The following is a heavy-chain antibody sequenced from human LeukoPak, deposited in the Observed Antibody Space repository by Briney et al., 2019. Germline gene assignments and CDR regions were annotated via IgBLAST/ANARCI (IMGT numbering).Heavy chain of an antibody. D-gene: IGHD1-26*01. V-gene: IGHV3-53*01. CDR3: ASTFRSYWYYFDY. CDR1: GFTVSSNY. Sequence: GGSLRLSCAASGFTVSSNYMSWVRQAPGKGLEWVSVIYSGGSTYYADSVKGRFTISRDNSKNTLHLQMNSLRAEDTAVYYCASTFRSYWYYFDYWGQGTLVTVSS. CDR2: IYSGGST. J-gene: IGHJ4*02.